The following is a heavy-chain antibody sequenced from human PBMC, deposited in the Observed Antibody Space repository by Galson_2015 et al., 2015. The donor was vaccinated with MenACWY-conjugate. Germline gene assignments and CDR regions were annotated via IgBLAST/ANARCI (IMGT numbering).Heavy chain of an antibody. CDR1: GFTFNTHW. D-gene: IGHD6-19*01. CDR3: TRAKEQWLSKTFEV. J-gene: IGHJ3*01. Sequence: SLRLSCAASGFTFNTHWMGWVRQAPGAGLEWVSNIKHDGSGTYYGDSVKGRFTISRDNARNSLYLHMNNLRAEDTAVYYCTRAKEQWLSKTFEVWGQGTMVTVPS. CDR2: IKHDGSGT. V-gene: IGHV3-7*01.